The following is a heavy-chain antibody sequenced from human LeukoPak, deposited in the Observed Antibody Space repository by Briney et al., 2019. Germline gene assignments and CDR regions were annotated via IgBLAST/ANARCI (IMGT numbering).Heavy chain of an antibody. CDR1: GFTFSSYW. Sequence: GGSLRLSCAASGFTFSSYWMSWVRQAPGKGLEWVANIKQDGREKYYVDSVKGRFTISRDNAKNSLYLQMNSLRAEDTAVYYCARARGVGATKKYYGMDVWGQGTTVTVSS. CDR3: ARARGVGATKKYYGMDV. J-gene: IGHJ6*02. V-gene: IGHV3-7*01. CDR2: IKQDGREK. D-gene: IGHD1-26*01.